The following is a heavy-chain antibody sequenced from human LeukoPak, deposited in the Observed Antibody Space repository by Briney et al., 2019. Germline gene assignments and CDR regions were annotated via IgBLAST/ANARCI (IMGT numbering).Heavy chain of an antibody. CDR1: GFTYSNVW. V-gene: IGHV3-74*01. CDR2: IYVDGRTT. Sequence: GGSLRLSCAASGFTYSNVWMNWVRQAPGKGLAWVSRIYVDGRTTNYADSVKGRFTISRDNAKNTVYLEMNSLSVEDTATYYCIRDFRSADLWGQGTLVTVTS. CDR3: IRDFRSADL. J-gene: IGHJ5*02.